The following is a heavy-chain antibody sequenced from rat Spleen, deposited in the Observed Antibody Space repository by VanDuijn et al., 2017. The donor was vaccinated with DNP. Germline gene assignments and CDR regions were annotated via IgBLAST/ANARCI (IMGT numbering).Heavy chain of an antibody. J-gene: IGHJ2*01. D-gene: IGHD1-1*01. V-gene: IGHV5-20*01. CDR1: GFTFSDYY. CDR2: ISYDGDNT. CDR3: ARAYYYSGDYFDY. Sequence: EVQLAESGGGLVQPGRSLKLSCAASGFTFSDYYMAWVRQAPTKGLEWVASISYDGDNTYYRDSVKGRFTISRDNAKSTLYLQMDSLRSEDTATYYCARAYYYSGDYFDYWGQGVMVTVSS.